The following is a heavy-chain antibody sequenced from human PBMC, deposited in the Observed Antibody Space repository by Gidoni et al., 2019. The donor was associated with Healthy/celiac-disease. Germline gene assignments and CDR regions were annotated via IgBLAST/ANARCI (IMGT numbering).Heavy chain of an antibody. CDR1: GFTFSDYY. CDR3: ARDDGTAMVIEGGFDY. CDR2: ISSSSSYT. Sequence: QVQLVESGGGLVRPGGSLRLSCAASGFTFSDYYMSWIRQAPGKGLEWVSYISSSSSYTNYADSVKGRFTISRDNAKNSLYLQMNSLRAEDTAVYYCARDDGTAMVIEGGFDYWGQGTLVTVSS. D-gene: IGHD5-18*01. V-gene: IGHV3-11*06. J-gene: IGHJ4*02.